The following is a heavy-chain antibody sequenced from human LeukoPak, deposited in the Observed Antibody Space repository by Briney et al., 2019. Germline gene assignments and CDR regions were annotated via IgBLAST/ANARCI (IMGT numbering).Heavy chain of an antibody. CDR2: ISHDGRNK. CDR1: GFTFSAFN. CDR3: AQDPAEYTSGLNYFDY. J-gene: IGHJ4*02. D-gene: IGHD6-19*01. V-gene: IGHV3-30*03. Sequence: GGSLRLSCAAAGFTFSAFNIHWVRQAPGKGLEWVAVISHDGRNKYFADSVKGRFTISRDNSKNTVYLQMNSLRPEDAALYYCAQDPAEYTSGLNYFDYWGQGTLVTVSS.